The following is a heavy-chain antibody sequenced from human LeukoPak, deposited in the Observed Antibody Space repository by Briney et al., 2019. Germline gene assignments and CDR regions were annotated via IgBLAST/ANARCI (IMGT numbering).Heavy chain of an antibody. CDR1: GGSISSSPYY. V-gene: IGHV4-39*07. CDR3: AKGAGGFSYYNWFDP. Sequence: PSETLSLTCTVSGGSISSSPYYWGWIRQPPGKGLEWIGSIYYSGTTHYNPSLESRVTISVDTSKNQFSLKLASVTAVDTAIYYCAKGAGGFSYYNWFDPWGQGTLVTVSS. D-gene: IGHD5-18*01. J-gene: IGHJ5*02. CDR2: IYYSGTT.